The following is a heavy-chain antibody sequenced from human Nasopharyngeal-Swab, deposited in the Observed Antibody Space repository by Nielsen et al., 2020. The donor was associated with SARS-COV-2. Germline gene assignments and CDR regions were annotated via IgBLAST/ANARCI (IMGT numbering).Heavy chain of an antibody. V-gene: IGHV1-18*01. Sequence: ASVKVPCKASGYTFTSYGISWVRQAPGQGLEWMGWISAYNGNTNYAQKLQGRVTMTTDTSTSTAYMELRSLRSDDTAVYYCARDEFIAVAGHFDYWGQGTLVTVSS. CDR1: GYTFTSYG. CDR2: ISAYNGNT. D-gene: IGHD6-19*01. CDR3: ARDEFIAVAGHFDY. J-gene: IGHJ4*02.